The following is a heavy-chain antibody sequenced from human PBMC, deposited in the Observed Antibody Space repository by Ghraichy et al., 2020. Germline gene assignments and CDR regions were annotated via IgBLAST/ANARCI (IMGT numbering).Heavy chain of an antibody. CDR2: ISGSGGST. Sequence: GGSLRLSCAASGFTFSSYAMSWVRQAPGKGLEWVSAISGSGGSTFYAGSVKGRFTISRDNSKNTLYLQMNSLRAEDTAVYYCAKDRSSTLYYYYGMGVWGQGTTLIVTS. CDR3: AKDRSSTLYYYYGMGV. J-gene: IGHJ6*02. D-gene: IGHD2-2*01. CDR1: GFTFSSYA. V-gene: IGHV3-23*01.